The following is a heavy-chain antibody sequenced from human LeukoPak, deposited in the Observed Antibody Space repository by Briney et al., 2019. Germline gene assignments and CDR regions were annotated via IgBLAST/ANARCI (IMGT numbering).Heavy chain of an antibody. J-gene: IGHJ4*02. CDR2: INPNSGGT. D-gene: IGHD4-11*01. V-gene: IGHV1-2*02. Sequence: ASVTLCFKASAYTFTDYYMHWERLAHGQGLGWMGWINPNSGGTNYAQKFQVRVTITRDTSISTAYMELCRLRSDDTAVYYCARGSVRTTVTTGGDYWGQGTLVTVSS. CDR1: AYTFTDYY. CDR3: ARGSVRTTVTTGGDY.